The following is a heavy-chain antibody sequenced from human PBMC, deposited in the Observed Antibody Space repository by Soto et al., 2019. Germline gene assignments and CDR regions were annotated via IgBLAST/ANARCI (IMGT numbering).Heavy chain of an antibody. Sequence: PGGSLRLSCAASGFTFSNAWMSWVRQAPGKGLEWVGRIKSKTDGGTTDYAAPVKGRFTISRDDSKNTLYLQMNSLKTEDTAVYYCTVPSYYDSSGYPGAIDYWGQGTRVTVSS. V-gene: IGHV3-15*01. CDR2: IKSKTDGGTT. CDR3: TVPSYYDSSGYPGAIDY. D-gene: IGHD3-22*01. CDR1: GFTFSNAW. J-gene: IGHJ4*02.